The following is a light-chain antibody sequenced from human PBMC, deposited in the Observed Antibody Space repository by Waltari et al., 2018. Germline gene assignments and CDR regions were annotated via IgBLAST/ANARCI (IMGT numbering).Light chain of an antibody. CDR2: KNN. Sequence: SVLTQPPSASGTPGQTVTIPCSGSSSNIGGNFVYWYQQLPGRAPQLPVHKNNQRPPGVPDGFSGSTSGTSASLAISGRRSDDEAEYYCLLSSGGAWVFGGGTKLTVL. J-gene: IGLJ3*02. V-gene: IGLV1-47*01. CDR1: SSNIGGNF. CDR3: LLSSGGAWV.